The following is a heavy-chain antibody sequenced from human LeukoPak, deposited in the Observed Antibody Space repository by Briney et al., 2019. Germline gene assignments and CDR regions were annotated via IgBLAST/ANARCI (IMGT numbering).Heavy chain of an antibody. D-gene: IGHD3-10*01. V-gene: IGHV4-59*08. J-gene: IGHJ4*02. Sequence: PSETLSLTCTVSGASVSDYYWGWIRQAPGKGLEWIGYKYHSGSTNYNPSLKSRVTISVDTSKNQFSLKLSSVTAADTAVYYCARHSRPFSMVRGVIGFDYWGQGTLVTVSS. CDR3: ARHSRPFSMVRGVIGFDY. CDR2: KYHSGST. CDR1: GASVSDYY.